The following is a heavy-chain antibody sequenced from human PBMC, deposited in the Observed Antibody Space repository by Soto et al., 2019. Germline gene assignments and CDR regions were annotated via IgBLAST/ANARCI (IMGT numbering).Heavy chain of an antibody. V-gene: IGHV4-39*01. J-gene: IGHJ6*02. CDR1: GYSVTSSDYY. CDR3: APLSVSLSGPYGIHV. D-gene: IGHD2-15*01. Sequence: SETLSLTCSVSGYSVTSSDYYWAWIRQPPGKGLEWIGSMFYSGLTYYNPSLKSRVTLSVDTSKNQFSVRLNSVTAADTAVYYCAPLSVSLSGPYGIHVWGQGTTVTSP. CDR2: MFYSGLT.